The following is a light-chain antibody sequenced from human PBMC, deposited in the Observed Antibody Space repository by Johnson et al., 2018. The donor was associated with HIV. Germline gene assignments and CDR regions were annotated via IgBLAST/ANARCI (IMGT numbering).Light chain of an antibody. CDR3: GTWDISLSVGYV. V-gene: IGLV1-51*01. CDR2: DNN. Sequence: QSVLTQPPSVSAAPGQKVTISCSGSSSNIGNNYVSWYQQLPGTAPKLLIYDNNKRPSGIPDRFSGSKSGTSATLGITGLQTGDEADYYCGTWDISLSVGYVFGTCTKVTVL. J-gene: IGLJ1*01. CDR1: SSNIGNNY.